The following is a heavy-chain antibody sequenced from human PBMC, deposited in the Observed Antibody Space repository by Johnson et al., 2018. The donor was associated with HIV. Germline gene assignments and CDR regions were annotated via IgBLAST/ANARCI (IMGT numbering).Heavy chain of an antibody. Sequence: VQLVESGGGLFRPGGSLSLSFQAPGSPFVAIGISGFRKAPGKGLDWVSGFNGNGGGQVYQDSLKVDFPISRDSAKNSLYLQMNSLRAEDTALYYCARGVSSGYYSNAFDVWGQGTMATVSS. CDR2: FNGNGGGQ. D-gene: IGHD3-22*01. CDR3: ARGVSSGYYSNAFDV. J-gene: IGHJ3*01. CDR1: GSPFVAIG. V-gene: IGHV3-20*03.